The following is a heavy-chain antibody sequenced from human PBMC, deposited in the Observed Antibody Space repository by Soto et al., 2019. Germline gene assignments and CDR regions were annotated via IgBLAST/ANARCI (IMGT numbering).Heavy chain of an antibody. D-gene: IGHD3-16*02. CDR3: AKSRVFIGAIVTLLDS. CDR2: ISDNGDTA. CDR1: GFTFSSYA. Sequence: EVPLLESGGGLVQPGGSLTLSCATSGFTFSSYAMVWVRQAAEKGLEWVASISDNGDTAYYADSVKGRFTISRGNSTNTLYLQTNGLRADDTALYFCAKSRVFIGAIVTLLDSWGQGTQVTVSS. V-gene: IGHV3-23*01. J-gene: IGHJ4*02.